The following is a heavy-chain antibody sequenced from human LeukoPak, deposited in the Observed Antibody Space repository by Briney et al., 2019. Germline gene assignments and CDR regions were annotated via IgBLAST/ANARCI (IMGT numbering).Heavy chain of an antibody. CDR3: ARASILWFGEFRPPDY. CDR1: GYTFTSYG. V-gene: IGHV1-18*01. CDR2: ISAYNGNT. D-gene: IGHD3-10*01. J-gene: IGHJ4*02. Sequence: GASVKVSFKASGYTFTSYGISWVRQAPGQGLEWMGWISAYNGNTNYAQKLQGRVTMTTDTSTSTAYMELRSLRSDDTAVYYCARASILWFGEFRPPDYWGQGTLVTVSS.